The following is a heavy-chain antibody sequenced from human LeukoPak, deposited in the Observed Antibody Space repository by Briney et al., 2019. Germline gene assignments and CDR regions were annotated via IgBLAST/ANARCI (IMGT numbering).Heavy chain of an antibody. J-gene: IGHJ4*02. CDR3: ARDDYGDQTDY. V-gene: IGHV3-66*01. Sequence: QSGGSLTLSCAASGFTVSSNYMSWVRQAPGKGLKWVAAIYRGGSRYHADSVKGRFTISRDNSKNTLYLQMNSLTAEDTGVYYCARDDYGDQTDYWGQGILVTVSS. D-gene: IGHD4-17*01. CDR1: GFTVSSNY. CDR2: IYRGGSR.